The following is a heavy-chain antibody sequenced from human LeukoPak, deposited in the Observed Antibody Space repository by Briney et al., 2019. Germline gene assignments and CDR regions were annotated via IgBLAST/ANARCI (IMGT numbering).Heavy chain of an antibody. CDR3: ARHAGGDIVVVPAAISFDY. D-gene: IGHD2-2*01. V-gene: IGHV4-39*01. CDR1: GGSISSSSYY. CDR2: IYYSGST. J-gene: IGHJ4*02. Sequence: ETLSLTCTVSGGSISSSSYYWGWIRQPPGKGLEWIGSIYYSGSTYYNPSLKSRVTISVDTSKNQFSLKLSSVTAADTAVYYCARHAGGDIVVVPAAISFDYWGQGTLVTVSS.